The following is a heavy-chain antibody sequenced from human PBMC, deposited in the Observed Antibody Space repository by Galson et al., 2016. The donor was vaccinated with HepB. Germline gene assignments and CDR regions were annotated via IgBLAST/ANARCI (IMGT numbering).Heavy chain of an antibody. CDR2: INSDGSSA. J-gene: IGHJ4*02. Sequence: SLRLSCAASGFTFSSYWMLWVRQAPGKGLVWVSRINSDGSSATYADSVKGRFTISRGNAKNTLYLQMNTLRAEDTAVYYCASDDGYSEYWGQGALATVSS. CDR3: ASDDGYSEY. CDR1: GFTFSSYW. V-gene: IGHV3-74*01.